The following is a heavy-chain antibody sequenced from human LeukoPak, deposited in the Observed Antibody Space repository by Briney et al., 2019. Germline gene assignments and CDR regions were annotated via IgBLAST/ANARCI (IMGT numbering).Heavy chain of an antibody. Sequence: ASVKVSCKASRGTFNNYTISWVRQPPGQGLEWRGGIIPIFGTANYAQKFQGRVTSTANKSTSTVYMDLSSMRSEDTAVYYCARTDCGGDCYSSRGWFDPWGQGTLVIVSS. V-gene: IGHV1-69*06. CDR1: RGTFNNYT. CDR3: ARTDCGGDCYSSRGWFDP. CDR2: IIPIFGTA. D-gene: IGHD2-21*02. J-gene: IGHJ5*02.